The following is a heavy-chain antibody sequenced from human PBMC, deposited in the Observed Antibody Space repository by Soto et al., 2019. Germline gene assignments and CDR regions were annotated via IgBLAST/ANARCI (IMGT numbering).Heavy chain of an antibody. J-gene: IGHJ4*02. CDR1: GFTFSSYA. CDR2: ISSASSET. V-gene: IGHV3-21*01. CDR3: ARVAY. Sequence: GGSLRLSCAASGFTFSSYAMVWGRQAPGKGLEWVASISSASSETWYADSVKGRFIISRDNAQNSLFLQMNTLRPEDSAIYYCARVAYWGPGTQVTVSS.